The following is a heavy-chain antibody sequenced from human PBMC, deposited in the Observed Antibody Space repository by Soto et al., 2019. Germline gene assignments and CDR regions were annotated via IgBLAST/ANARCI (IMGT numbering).Heavy chain of an antibody. J-gene: IGHJ4*02. D-gene: IGHD2-15*01. CDR3: SRDRGYCSGGICYSVYDF. Sequence: GGSLRLSCAASGFTFSTYWMNWVRQAPGKGLEWVANIKQDGSEKYSADSVKGRFTISRDNARNSLYLQMNSLRAEDTAVYYCSRDRGYCSGGICYSVYDFWGQGTLVTVSS. CDR1: GFTFSTYW. CDR2: IKQDGSEK. V-gene: IGHV3-7*01.